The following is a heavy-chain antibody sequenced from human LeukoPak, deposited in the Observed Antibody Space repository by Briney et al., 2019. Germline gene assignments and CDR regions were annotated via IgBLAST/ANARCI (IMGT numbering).Heavy chain of an antibody. Sequence: PSETLSLTCAVYGGSFSGYYWSWIRQPPGKGLEWIGEINHSGSTNYNPSLKSRVTISVDTSKNQFSLKLSSVTAADTAVYYCARVGTVVVVAAYYFDYWGQGTLVTVSS. CDR3: ARVGTVVVVAAYYFDY. D-gene: IGHD2-15*01. CDR1: GGSFSGYY. J-gene: IGHJ4*02. V-gene: IGHV4-34*01. CDR2: INHSGST.